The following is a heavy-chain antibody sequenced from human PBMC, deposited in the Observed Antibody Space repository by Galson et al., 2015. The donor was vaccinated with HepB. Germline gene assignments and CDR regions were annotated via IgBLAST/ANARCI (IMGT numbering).Heavy chain of an antibody. V-gene: IGHV5-10-1*01. CDR3: ARRERYCSSTSCYRKDY. D-gene: IGHD2-2*01. J-gene: IGHJ4*02. CDR2: IDPSDSYT. CDR1: GYSFTSYW. Sequence: QSGAEVKKPGESLRISCKGSGYSFTSYWISWVRQMPGKGLEWMGRIDPSDSYTNYSPSFQGHVTISADKSISTAYLQWSSLKASDTAMYYCARRERYCSSTSCYRKDYWGQGTLVTVSS.